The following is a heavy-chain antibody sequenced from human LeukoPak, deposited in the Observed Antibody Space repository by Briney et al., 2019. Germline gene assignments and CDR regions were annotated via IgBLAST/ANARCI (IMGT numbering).Heavy chain of an antibody. D-gene: IGHD5-18*01. CDR1: GFTVSSNY. Sequence: GGSLRLSCAASGFTVSSNYMSWVRQAPGKGLEWVSVIYSGGSTYYADSVKGRFTISRDNSKNTLYLQMNSLRAEDTAVYYCARDRPAEDTAMVTPFDAFDIWGQGTMVTVSS. J-gene: IGHJ3*02. CDR3: ARDRPAEDTAMVTPFDAFDI. CDR2: IYSGGST. V-gene: IGHV3-66*01.